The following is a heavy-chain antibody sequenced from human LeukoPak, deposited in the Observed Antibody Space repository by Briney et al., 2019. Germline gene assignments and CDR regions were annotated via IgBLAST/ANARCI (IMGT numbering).Heavy chain of an antibody. CDR1: GYTFTSYG. Sequence: ASVKVSCKASGYTFTSYGISWVRQAPGQGLEWMGWISAYNGNTNYPQKLQGRVTMTTDTSTSTAYMELSSLRSEDTAVYYCARDNSMRDTAWWFDPWGQGTLVTVSS. CDR3: ARDNSMRDTAWWFDP. D-gene: IGHD2-21*02. J-gene: IGHJ5*02. CDR2: ISAYNGNT. V-gene: IGHV1-18*01.